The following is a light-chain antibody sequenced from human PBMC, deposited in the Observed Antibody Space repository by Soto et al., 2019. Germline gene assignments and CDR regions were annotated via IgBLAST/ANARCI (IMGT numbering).Light chain of an antibody. V-gene: IGLV1-44*01. CDR2: GNN. Sequence: QSVLTQPPSASGTPGQRVTISCSGSSSNVGSNTVNWYQQVPGTAPKVLIFGNNQRPSGVPDRFSGSKSGTSASLAISGLQSEDEADYYCAAWDSSLSAAVFGGGTKVTVL. CDR3: AAWDSSLSAAV. J-gene: IGLJ2*01. CDR1: SSNVGSNT.